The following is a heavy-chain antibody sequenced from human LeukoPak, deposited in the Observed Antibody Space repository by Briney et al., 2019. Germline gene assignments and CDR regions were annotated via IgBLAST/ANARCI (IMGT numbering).Heavy chain of an antibody. D-gene: IGHD3-10*01. J-gene: IGHJ4*02. CDR3: ARVVGGNYYGSETDDY. Sequence: ASVKVSCKASGYILTAYHMHWVRQAPGQGVEWMGWLNPNSGGTNYAQKFQGRVTMTRDTSISTAYMELSRLRSDDTAVYYCARVVGGNYYGSETDDYWGQGTLVTVSS. V-gene: IGHV1-2*02. CDR1: GYILTAYH. CDR2: LNPNSGGT.